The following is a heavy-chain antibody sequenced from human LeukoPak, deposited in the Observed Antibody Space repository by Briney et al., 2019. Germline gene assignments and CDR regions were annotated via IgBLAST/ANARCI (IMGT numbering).Heavy chain of an antibody. V-gene: IGHV4-30-2*01. Sequence: SETLSLTCAVSGGSISSGGYSWSWIRQPPGKGLEWLGYIYHSGSTYYNPSLKSRVTISVDRSKNQFSLKLSSVTAADTAVYYRARGSYYDSSGYYRHNWFDPWGQGTLVTVSS. CDR1: GGSISSGGYS. CDR2: IYHSGST. D-gene: IGHD3-22*01. J-gene: IGHJ5*02. CDR3: ARGSYYDSSGYYRHNWFDP.